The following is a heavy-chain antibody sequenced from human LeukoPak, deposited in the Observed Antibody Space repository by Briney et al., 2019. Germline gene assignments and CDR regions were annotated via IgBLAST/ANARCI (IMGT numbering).Heavy chain of an antibody. CDR2: INHSGST. V-gene: IGHV4-34*01. Sequence: SETLSLTCAVYGGSFSGYYWSWIRQPPGKGLEWIGEINHSGSTNYNPSLKSRVTISVDTSKNQFSLKLSSVTAADTAVYYCARGGILTGYYKYNWFDPWGLGTLVTVSS. J-gene: IGHJ5*02. CDR1: GGSFSGYY. CDR3: ARGGILTGYYKYNWFDP. D-gene: IGHD3-9*01.